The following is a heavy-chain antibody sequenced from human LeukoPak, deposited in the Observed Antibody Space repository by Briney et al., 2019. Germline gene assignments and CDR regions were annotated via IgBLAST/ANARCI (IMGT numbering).Heavy chain of an antibody. CDR1: GGSISSYY. J-gene: IGHJ4*02. CDR3: AREYYYGSGSYSNYFDY. D-gene: IGHD3-10*01. Sequence: SETLSLTCTVSGGSISSYYWSWIRQPAGKGLEWIGRIYTSGSTNYNPSLKSRVTMSVDTSKNQFSLKLSSVTAADTAVYYCAREYYYGSGSYSNYFDYWGQGTLVTVSS. CDR2: IYTSGST. V-gene: IGHV4-4*07.